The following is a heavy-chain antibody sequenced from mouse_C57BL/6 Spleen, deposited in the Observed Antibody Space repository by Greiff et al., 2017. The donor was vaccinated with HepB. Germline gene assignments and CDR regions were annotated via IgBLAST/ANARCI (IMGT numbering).Heavy chain of an antibody. V-gene: IGHV1-42*01. CDR3: ARTLDGYYLDY. CDR2: INPSTGGT. Sequence: VQLQQSGPELVKPGASVKISCKASGYSFTGYYMNWVKQSPEKSLEWIGEINPSTGGTTYNQKFKAKATLTVDKSSSTAYMQLKSLTSEASAVYYCARTLDGYYLDYWGQGTTLTVSS. CDR1: GYSFTGYY. J-gene: IGHJ2*01. D-gene: IGHD2-3*01.